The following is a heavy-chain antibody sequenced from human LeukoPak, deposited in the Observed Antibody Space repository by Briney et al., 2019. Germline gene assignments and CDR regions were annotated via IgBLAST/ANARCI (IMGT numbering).Heavy chain of an antibody. CDR3: AKDSGYDILTGFHFDY. CDR1: GFTFSSYG. J-gene: IGHJ4*02. V-gene: IGHV3-30*02. CDR2: IRYDGSNK. D-gene: IGHD3-9*01. Sequence: GGSLRLSCAASGFTFSSYGMHWVRQAPGKGLEWVASIRYDGSNKYYADSVKGRFTISRDNSKNTLYLQMNSLRAEDTAVYYCAKDSGYDILTGFHFDYWGQGTLVTVSS.